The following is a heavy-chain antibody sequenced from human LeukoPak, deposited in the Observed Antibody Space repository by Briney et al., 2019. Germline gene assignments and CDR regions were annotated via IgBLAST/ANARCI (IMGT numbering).Heavy chain of an antibody. D-gene: IGHD3-10*02. V-gene: IGHV3-48*03. CDR3: AELGITMIGGV. CDR2: ISSSGSTI. CDR1: GFTFSSYE. Sequence: PGGSLRLSCAASGFTFSSYEMNWVRQAPGRGLEWVSYISSSGSTIYYGDPVKGRFTISRDNAKNSLYLQMNSLRAEDTAVYYCAELGITMIGGVWGKGTTVTISS. J-gene: IGHJ6*04.